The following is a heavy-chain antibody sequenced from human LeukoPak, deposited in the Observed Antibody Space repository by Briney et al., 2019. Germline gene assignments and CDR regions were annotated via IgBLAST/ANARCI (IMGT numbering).Heavy chain of an antibody. V-gene: IGHV6-1*01. CDR2: TYYRSKWYN. D-gene: IGHD5-12*01. Sequence: SQTLSLTCAISGDSVSSNSAAWNWIRQSPSRGLEWLGRTYYRSKWYNDYAVSVKSRITINPDTSKNQFSLQLNSVTPEDTAVYYCAREVVTITTSQNLLDYWGQGTLVTVSS. CDR1: GDSVSSNSAA. J-gene: IGHJ4*02. CDR3: AREVVTITTSQNLLDY.